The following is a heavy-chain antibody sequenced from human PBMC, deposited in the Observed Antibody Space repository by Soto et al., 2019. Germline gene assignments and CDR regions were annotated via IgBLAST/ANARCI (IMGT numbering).Heavy chain of an antibody. CDR3: AKGYSSSWYVSYFDL. CDR2: ISYDGSNK. D-gene: IGHD6-13*01. J-gene: IGHJ2*01. V-gene: IGHV3-30*18. CDR1: GFTFSSYG. Sequence: QVQLVESGGGVVQPGRSLRLSCAASGFTFSSYGMHWVRQAPGKGLEWVAVISYDGSNKYYADSVKGRFTISRDNSKNTLYLQMNSRRAEDTAVYYCAKGYSSSWYVSYFDLWGRGTLVTVSS.